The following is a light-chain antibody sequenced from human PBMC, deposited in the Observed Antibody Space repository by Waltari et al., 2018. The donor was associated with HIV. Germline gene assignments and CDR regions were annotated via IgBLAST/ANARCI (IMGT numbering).Light chain of an antibody. V-gene: IGKV4-1*01. CDR2: WAS. Sequence: DIVMTQSPDSLAVSLGERATLTCTSSQSVLYSSNNKNYLAWYQQKPGQPPKLLIYWASTRESGVPDRFSGSGSGTDFTLTISSLQAEDVAFYYCQQYYSTPITFGGGTKVEIK. J-gene: IGKJ4*01. CDR1: QSVLYSSNNKNY. CDR3: QQYYSTPIT.